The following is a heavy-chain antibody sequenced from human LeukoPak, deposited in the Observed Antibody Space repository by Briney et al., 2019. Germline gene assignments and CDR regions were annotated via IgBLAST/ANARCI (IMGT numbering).Heavy chain of an antibody. CDR1: GFTFSTYS. J-gene: IGHJ4*02. D-gene: IGHD5-18*01. CDR2: IWYDGSNK. Sequence: GGSLSLSCAASGFTFSTYSMNWVRQAPGKGLEWVAVIWYDGSNKYYADSVKGRFTISRDNSKNTLYLQMNSLRAEDTAVYYCARERGYSYGSSNPLDYWGQGTLVTVSS. CDR3: ARERGYSYGSSNPLDY. V-gene: IGHV3-33*08.